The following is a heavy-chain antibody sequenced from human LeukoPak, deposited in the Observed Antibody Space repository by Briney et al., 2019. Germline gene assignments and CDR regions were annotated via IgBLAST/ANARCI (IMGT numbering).Heavy chain of an antibody. CDR3: ARQAYGSGSHYVWFDP. Sequence: PSETLSLTCAVYGGSFSGYYWSWIRQPPGKGLEWIGEINHSGSTNYNPSLKSRVTISVDTSKNQFSLKLSSVTAADTAVYYCARQAYGSGSHYVWFDPWGQGTVVIVSS. CDR1: GGSFSGYY. J-gene: IGHJ5*02. D-gene: IGHD3-10*01. V-gene: IGHV4-34*01. CDR2: INHSGST.